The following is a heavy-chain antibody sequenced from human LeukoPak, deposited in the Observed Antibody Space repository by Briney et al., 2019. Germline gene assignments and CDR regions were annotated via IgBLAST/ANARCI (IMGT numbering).Heavy chain of an antibody. D-gene: IGHD5-12*01. J-gene: IGHJ4*02. CDR1: GDSVSSNSVA. CDR3: ARGGYDAPFDY. V-gene: IGHV6-1*01. CDR2: TYYRSKWCN. Sequence: PSQTLSLTCAISGDSVSSNSVAWNWIRQSPSRGLEWLGRTYYRSKWCNDYAVSVKSRITINPDTSKNQFSLQLNSVTPDDTAVYYCARGGYDAPFDYWGQGTLVTVSS.